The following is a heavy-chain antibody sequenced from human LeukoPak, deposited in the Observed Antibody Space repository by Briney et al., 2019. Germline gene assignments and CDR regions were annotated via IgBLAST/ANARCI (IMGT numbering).Heavy chain of an antibody. Sequence: GGSLRLSCAASGFTFRNYPVHWVRQAPGKGLEWVTVISYDGTTKYYADSVKGRFTISRDNSKNTLYLQMNGLRAEDSAVYFCAKADRRWATYYYDTSGYYYDYWGQGTLVTVSS. CDR1: GFTFRNYP. CDR3: AKADRRWATYYYDTSGYYYDY. D-gene: IGHD3-22*01. V-gene: IGHV3-30*04. J-gene: IGHJ4*02. CDR2: ISYDGTTK.